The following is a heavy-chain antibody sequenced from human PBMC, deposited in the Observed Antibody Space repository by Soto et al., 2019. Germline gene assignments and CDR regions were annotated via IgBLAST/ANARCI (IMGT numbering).Heavy chain of an antibody. Sequence: ASVKVSCKASGYTFTSYGISWVRQAPGQGLEWMGWISAYNGNTNYAQKLQGRVTMTTDTATSTAYMELRSLRSDDTAVYYCASSAATLYSYFVMDVLGQGTTVTVSS. CDR2: ISAYNGNT. CDR3: ASSAATLYSYFVMDV. CDR1: GYTFTSYG. J-gene: IGHJ6*02. V-gene: IGHV1-18*04. D-gene: IGHD6-25*01.